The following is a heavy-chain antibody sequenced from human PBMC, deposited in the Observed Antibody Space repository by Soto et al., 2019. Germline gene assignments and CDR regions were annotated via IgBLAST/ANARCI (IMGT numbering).Heavy chain of an antibody. Sequence: EVQLVESGGGLVQPGGSLRLSCAASGFTFSSYWMSWVRQAPGKGLEWVANIKQDGSEKYYVDSVKGRFTISRDNAKNSLYLQMNSLRAEDTAVYYCARVKTGTTHYYYYMDVWGKGTTVTVSS. J-gene: IGHJ6*03. V-gene: IGHV3-7*01. CDR3: ARVKTGTTHYYYYMDV. D-gene: IGHD1-7*01. CDR2: IKQDGSEK. CDR1: GFTFSSYW.